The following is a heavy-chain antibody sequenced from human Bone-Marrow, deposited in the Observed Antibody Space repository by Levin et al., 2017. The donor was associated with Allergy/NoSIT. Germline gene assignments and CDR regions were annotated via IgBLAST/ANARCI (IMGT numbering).Heavy chain of an antibody. J-gene: IGHJ4*02. Sequence: GESLKISCAASGFTLSNYWMSWVRQASGKGLEWVANIKEDGSEQYYVDSVKGRFTISRDNPKNSLDLVMNSLRVEDTAVYYCARVPRVFRSLTPDHWGQGTLVTVSS. CDR2: IKEDGSEQ. CDR1: GFTLSNYW. V-gene: IGHV3-7*01. D-gene: IGHD3-16*01. CDR3: ARVPRVFRSLTPDH.